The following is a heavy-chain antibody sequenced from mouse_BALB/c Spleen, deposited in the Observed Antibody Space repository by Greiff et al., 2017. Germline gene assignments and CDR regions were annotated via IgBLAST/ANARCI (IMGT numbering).Heavy chain of an antibody. CDR3: ASSTGTWFAY. D-gene: IGHD4-1*02. CDR2: IDPENGDT. J-gene: IGHJ3*01. V-gene: IGHV14-4*02. Sequence: VQLQQSGAELVRSGASVKLSCTASGFNIKDYYMHWVKQRPEQGLEWIGWIDPENGDTEYAPKFQGKATMTADTSSNTAYLQLSSLTSEDTAVYYCASSTGTWFAYWGQGTLVTVSA. CDR1: GFNIKDYY.